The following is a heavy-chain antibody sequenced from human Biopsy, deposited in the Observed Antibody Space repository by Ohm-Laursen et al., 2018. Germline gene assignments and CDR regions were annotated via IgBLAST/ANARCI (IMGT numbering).Heavy chain of an antibody. V-gene: IGHV1-46*01. CDR2: ISPSGGGT. J-gene: IGHJ3*01. CDR1: EFSFSRYD. Sequence: VASVKVSCKGSEFSFSRYDMHWVRQAPGRGLEWMGIISPSGGGTMDTQKFQDRLTMTRDTSTSTAHMELSNLRSDDTAVYFCARDMSLVTTFSNDALDVWGQGTMVTVSS. D-gene: IGHD1-1*01. CDR3: ARDMSLVTTFSNDALDV.